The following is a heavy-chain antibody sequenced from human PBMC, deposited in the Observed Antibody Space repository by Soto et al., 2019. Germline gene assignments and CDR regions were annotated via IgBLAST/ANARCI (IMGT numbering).Heavy chain of an antibody. V-gene: IGHV1-46*01. J-gene: IGHJ3*02. CDR1: GHTLTELS. D-gene: IGHD2-15*01. CDR3: ARIYHGAGFGGAFDI. CDR2: INPSGGST. Sequence: ASVKVSCKISGHTLTELSIHWVRQAPGQGLEWMGIINPSGGSTSYAQKFQGRVTMTRDTSTSTVYMELSSLRSEDTAVYYCARIYHGAGFGGAFDIWSQGTMVPVS.